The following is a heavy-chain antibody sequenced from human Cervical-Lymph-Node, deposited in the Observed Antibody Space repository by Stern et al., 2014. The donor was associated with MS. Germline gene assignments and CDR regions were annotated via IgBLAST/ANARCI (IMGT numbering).Heavy chain of an antibody. J-gene: IGHJ4*02. CDR3: AKDSRGYSYELDY. CDR2: ISWDGGSA. Sequence: VQLLQPGGVVVQPGGSLRLSCAASGFTFDDYTMHWVRQAPGKGLEWVSLISWDGGSAYYADSVKGRFTISRDNSKNSLYLQMNSLRTEDTALYYCAKDSRGYSYELDYWGQGTLVTVSS. D-gene: IGHD5-18*01. CDR1: GFTFDDYT. V-gene: IGHV3-43*01.